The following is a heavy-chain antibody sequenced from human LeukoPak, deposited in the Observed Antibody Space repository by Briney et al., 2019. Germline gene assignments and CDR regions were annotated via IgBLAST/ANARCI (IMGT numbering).Heavy chain of an antibody. CDR3: ARVISPDSYFYFSYFYYMDV. CDR1: GFTFSTSS. Sequence: GSLRLSCTASGFTFSTSSMNWVRQAPGKGLEWIGNIFYSGSTYYSPSLKSRVTISVDTSKNQFSLRLRSVTAADTAVYYCARVISPDSYFYFSYFYYMDVWGKGTTVTVSS. D-gene: IGHD3-10*01. CDR2: IFYSGST. J-gene: IGHJ6*03. V-gene: IGHV4-59*01.